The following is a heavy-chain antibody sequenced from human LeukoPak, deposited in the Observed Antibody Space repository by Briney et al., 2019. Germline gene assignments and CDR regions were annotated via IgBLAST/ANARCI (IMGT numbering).Heavy chain of an antibody. V-gene: IGHV3-21*01. CDR2: ITGSSSYI. J-gene: IGHJ4*02. CDR3: ARSVTGSSWTEYHFDY. D-gene: IGHD6-13*01. CDR1: GFTFSSYS. Sequence: PGGSLRLSCAASGFTFSSYSMDWVRQAPGKGLEWVSSITGSSSYIYYADSVKSRFTISRDNAKNSLYLQMNSLRGDDTAVYYCARSVTGSSWTEYHFDYWGQGTLVTVSS.